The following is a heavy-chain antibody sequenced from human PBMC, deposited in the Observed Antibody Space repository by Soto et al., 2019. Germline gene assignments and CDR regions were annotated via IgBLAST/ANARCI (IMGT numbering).Heavy chain of an antibody. Sequence: ASVKVSCKASGGTFSSYAISWVRQAPGQGLEWMGGIIPIFGTANYAQKFQGRVTITADESTSTAYMELSSLRSEDTAVYYCARAGKYYDFWTPDYWGQGTLVTVSS. CDR1: GGTFSSYA. CDR2: IIPIFGTA. CDR3: ARAGKYYDFWTPDY. J-gene: IGHJ4*02. V-gene: IGHV1-69*13. D-gene: IGHD3-3*01.